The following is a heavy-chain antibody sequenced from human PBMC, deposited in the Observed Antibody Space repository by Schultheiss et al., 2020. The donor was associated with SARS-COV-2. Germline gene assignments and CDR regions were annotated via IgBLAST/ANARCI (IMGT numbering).Heavy chain of an antibody. V-gene: IGHV3-7*03. J-gene: IGHJ4*02. D-gene: IGHD3-16*02. CDR1: GFTFSYYG. Sequence: GESLKISCAASGFTFSYYGMHWVRQAPGKGLEWVANIKQDGSEKYYVDSVKGRFTISRDNAKNSLYLQMNSLKTEDTAVYYCTTDWYDYVWGSYRYDYWGQETLVTVSS. CDR2: IKQDGSEK. CDR3: TTDWYDYVWGSYRYDY.